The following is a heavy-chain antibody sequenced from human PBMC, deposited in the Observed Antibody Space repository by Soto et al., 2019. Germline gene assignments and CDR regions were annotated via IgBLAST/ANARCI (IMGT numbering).Heavy chain of an antibody. J-gene: IGHJ5*02. CDR3: ARESEYSSSYRFDP. D-gene: IGHD6-13*01. CDR1: GYTFTSYG. Sequence: ASVKVSFKASGYTFTSYGISWVLQAPGQVLEWMEWISAYNGNTNYAQKLQGRVTMTTDTSTSTAYMELRSLRSDDTAVYYCARESEYSSSYRFDPWGQGTLVTVSS. CDR2: ISAYNGNT. V-gene: IGHV1-18*01.